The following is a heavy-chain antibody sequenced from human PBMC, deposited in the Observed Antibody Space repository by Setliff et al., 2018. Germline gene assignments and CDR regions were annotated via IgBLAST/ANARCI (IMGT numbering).Heavy chain of an antibody. CDR3: ARRGWGSSSGDCYSPKGCYYYYMDV. V-gene: IGHV5-51*01. CDR2: IDPADSDT. J-gene: IGHJ6*03. D-gene: IGHD2-21*02. CDR1: GYSFTKYW. Sequence: PGESLKISCKAAGYSFTKYWIGWVRQMPGKGLEWMGIIDPADSDTTYSPSFQGQVTISADKSIGTAYLQWSSLKASDTAIYYCARRGWGSSSGDCYSPKGCYYYYMDVWGKETTVTVSS.